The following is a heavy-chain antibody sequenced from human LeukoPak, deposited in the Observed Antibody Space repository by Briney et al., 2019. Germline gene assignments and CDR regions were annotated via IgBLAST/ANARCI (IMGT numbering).Heavy chain of an antibody. J-gene: IGHJ4*02. CDR3: ARQLGYCSSTSCYADKVDY. CDR2: IYYSGST. D-gene: IGHD2-2*01. Sequence: SETLSLACTVSGGSISSSSYYWGWIRQPPGKGLEWIGSIYYSGSTYCNPSLKSRVTISVDTSKNQFSLKLSSVTAADTAVYYCARQLGYCSSTSCYADKVDYWGQGTLVTVSS. V-gene: IGHV4-39*01. CDR1: GGSISSSSYY.